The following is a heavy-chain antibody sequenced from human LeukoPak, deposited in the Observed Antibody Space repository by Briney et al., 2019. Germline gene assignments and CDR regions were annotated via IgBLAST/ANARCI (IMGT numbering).Heavy chain of an antibody. V-gene: IGHV4-4*02. CDR3: AREGCSGSCPYRY. CDR2: IYHSGST. D-gene: IGHD2-15*01. Sequence: SETLSLTCAVSGGSISSSNWWSWVRQPPGKGLEWIGEIYHSGSTNYNPSLKSRVTISVDKSKNQFSLKLSSVTAADTAVYYCAREGCSGSCPYRYWGQGTLVTVSS. CDR1: GGSISSSNW. J-gene: IGHJ4*02.